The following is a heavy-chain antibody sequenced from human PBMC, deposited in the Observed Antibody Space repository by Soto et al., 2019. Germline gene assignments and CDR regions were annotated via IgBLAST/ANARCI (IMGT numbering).Heavy chain of an antibody. CDR1: GFTFSSYA. CDR3: SKDIGEMATDSPDAFDI. CDR2: ISGSGGST. V-gene: IGHV3-23*01. Sequence: PGGSLRLSCAASGFTFSSYAMSWVRQAPGKGLEWVSAISGSGGSTYYADSVKGRFTISRDNSKNTLYLQMNSLRAEDTAVYYFSKDIGEMATDSPDAFDIWGQGTMVTVSS. D-gene: IGHD5-12*01. J-gene: IGHJ3*02.